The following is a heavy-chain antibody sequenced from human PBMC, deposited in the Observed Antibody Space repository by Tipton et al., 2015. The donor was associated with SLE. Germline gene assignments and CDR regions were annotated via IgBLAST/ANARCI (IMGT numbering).Heavy chain of an antibody. D-gene: IGHD6-13*01. CDR2: IYTSGYS. Sequence: TLSLTCTVFGGSISSYDWTWIRQPAGKGLEWIGRIYTSGYSNYNPSLESRVAMSVDTSENQFSLKLTSMTAADTAVYYCARGQDSSKIQHWGQGTLVTVSS. V-gene: IGHV4-4*07. CDR1: GGSISSYD. CDR3: ARGQDSSKIQH. J-gene: IGHJ1*01.